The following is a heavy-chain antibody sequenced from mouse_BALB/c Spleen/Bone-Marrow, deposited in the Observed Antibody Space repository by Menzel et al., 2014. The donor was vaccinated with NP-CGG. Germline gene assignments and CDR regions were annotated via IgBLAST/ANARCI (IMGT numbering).Heavy chain of an antibody. J-gene: IGHJ4*01. CDR3: TRDLYDGYSYYAMDY. CDR1: GFTFSSYT. CDR2: ISSVGIYT. Sequence: EVMLVESGGGLVKPGGSLKLSCAASGFTFSSYTMSWVRRTPEKRLEWVATISSVGIYTYYPDSVKGRFTISRDNAKNTLYLQMSSLKSEDTAMYYCTRDLYDGYSYYAMDYWGQGTSVTVSS. D-gene: IGHD2-3*01. V-gene: IGHV5-6-4*01.